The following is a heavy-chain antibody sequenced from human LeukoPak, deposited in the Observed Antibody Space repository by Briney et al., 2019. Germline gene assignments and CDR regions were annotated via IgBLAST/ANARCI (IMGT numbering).Heavy chain of an antibody. CDR1: CGSISSYY. CDR3: ARDRGLYGEVLFDP. CDR2: IYTSGST. V-gene: IGHV4-4*07. Sequence: SETLSLTCTVSCGSISSYYWSWIRQPAGKELEWIGRIYTSGSTNYNPSLKSRVTMSVDTSKNQFSLKLTSVTAADTAVYYCARDRGLYGEVLFDPWGQGTLVTVSS. D-gene: IGHD3-10*01. J-gene: IGHJ5*02.